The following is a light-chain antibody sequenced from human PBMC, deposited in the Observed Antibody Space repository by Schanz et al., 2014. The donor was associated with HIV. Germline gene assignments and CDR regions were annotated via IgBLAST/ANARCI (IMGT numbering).Light chain of an antibody. CDR2: DAS. J-gene: IGKJ5*01. Sequence: DIVLSQSPVTLSLFPGERATLSCRASQSVSSYLAWYQQKPGQAPRLLIYDASNRATGIPARFSGSGSGTDFTLTISSLEPEDFAVYYCQQRSIWPITFGQGTRLEI. CDR3: QQRSIWPIT. V-gene: IGKV3-11*01. CDR1: QSVSSY.